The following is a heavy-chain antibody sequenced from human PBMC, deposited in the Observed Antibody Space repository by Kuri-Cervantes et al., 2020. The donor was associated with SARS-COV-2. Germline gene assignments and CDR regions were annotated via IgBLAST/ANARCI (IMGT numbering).Heavy chain of an antibody. CDR3: ARGSILSDTGGWYFDY. CDR1: GYTFTGYY. CDR2: INPNSGGT. Sequence: ASVKVSCKASGYTFTGYYMHWVRQAPGQGLEWMGWINPNSGGTNYAQKFQGRVTMTRDTSISTAYMELSRLRSDDTAVYYCARGSILSDTGGWYFDYWGQGTLVTVSS. D-gene: IGHD3-10*01. J-gene: IGHJ4*02. V-gene: IGHV1-2*02.